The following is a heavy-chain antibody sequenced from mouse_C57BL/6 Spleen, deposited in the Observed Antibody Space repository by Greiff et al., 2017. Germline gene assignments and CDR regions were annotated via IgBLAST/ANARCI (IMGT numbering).Heavy chain of an antibody. CDR2: IYPGDGDT. CDR1: GYAFSSSW. V-gene: IGHV1-82*01. D-gene: IGHD3-2*02. Sequence: SGPELVKPGASVKISCKASGYAFSSSWMNWVKQRPGKGLEWIGRIYPGDGDTNYNGKFKGKATLTADKSSSTAYMQLSSLTSEDSAVYFCARSGAAQATDYFDYWGQGTTLTVSS. CDR3: ARSGAAQATDYFDY. J-gene: IGHJ2*01.